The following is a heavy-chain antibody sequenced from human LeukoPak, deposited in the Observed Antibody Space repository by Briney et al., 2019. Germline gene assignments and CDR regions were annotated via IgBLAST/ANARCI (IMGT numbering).Heavy chain of an antibody. D-gene: IGHD3-22*01. CDR3: AKRAGNQYYYYDSSGGETDY. J-gene: IGHJ4*02. Sequence: GGCLRLSCAASGFTFSSYAMSWVRQAPGKGLEWVSAISGSGGSTYYADSVKGRFTISRDNSKNTLYLTMNSLRAEDTAVYYCAKRAGNQYYYYDSSGGETDYWGQGTLVTVSS. CDR1: GFTFSSYA. CDR2: ISGSGGST. V-gene: IGHV3-23*01.